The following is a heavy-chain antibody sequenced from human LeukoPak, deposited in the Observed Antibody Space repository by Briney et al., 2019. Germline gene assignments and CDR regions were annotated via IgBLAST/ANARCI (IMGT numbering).Heavy chain of an antibody. CDR3: ARDLSGSLDFDY. Sequence: ASVNVSCKASGYTFTSYYMHWVRQAPGQGLEWLGIINPSGGSTSYAQKFQGRVTMTRDTSTSTVYMELSSLRSEDTAVYYCARDLSGSLDFDYWGQGTLVTVSS. V-gene: IGHV1-46*01. CDR1: GYTFTSYY. D-gene: IGHD1-26*01. J-gene: IGHJ4*02. CDR2: INPSGGST.